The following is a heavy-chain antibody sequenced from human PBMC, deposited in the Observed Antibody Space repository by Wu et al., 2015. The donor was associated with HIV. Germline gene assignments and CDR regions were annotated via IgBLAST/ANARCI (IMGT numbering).Heavy chain of an antibody. CDR2: MNPNSENT. J-gene: IGHJ6*02. CDR1: GYAFTSYD. D-gene: IGHD4-17*01. CDR3: ATKYLSPTVTTGHRPLYGMDV. V-gene: IGHV1-8*01. Sequence: QVQLVQSGAEVKKPGASVKVSCKASGYAFTSYDINWVRQATGQGLEWMGWMNPNSENTGYAQKFQGRVTMTRNTSISTAYMELSSLRSEDTAVYYCATKYLSPTVTTGHRPLYGMDVWGQGTTVTVSS.